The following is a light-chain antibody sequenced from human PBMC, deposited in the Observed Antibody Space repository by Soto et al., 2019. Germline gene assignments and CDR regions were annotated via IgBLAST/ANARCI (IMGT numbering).Light chain of an antibody. Sequence: PGERVTLSCGASQSVRSSYVTWYQQKPGQAPSLLIYGASTRATSIPARFSGSGSGTDFTHTISRLEPEDFAVYHCQQYGSSPLITFGQGTRLEIK. CDR1: QSVRSSY. V-gene: IGKV3-20*01. CDR3: QQYGSSPLIT. CDR2: GAS. J-gene: IGKJ5*01.